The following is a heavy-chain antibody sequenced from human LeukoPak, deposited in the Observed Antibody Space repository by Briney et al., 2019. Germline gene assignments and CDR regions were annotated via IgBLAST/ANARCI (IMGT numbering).Heavy chain of an antibody. Sequence: GGSLRLSCAASGFTFDDYAMHWVRQAPGKGLEWVSGISWNSGSIGYADSVKGRFTISRDNAKNSLYLQMNSLRAEDTALYYCAKATTSSQARGFDYWGQGTLVTVSS. D-gene: IGHD3-10*01. CDR2: ISWNSGSI. J-gene: IGHJ4*02. V-gene: IGHV3-9*01. CDR1: GFTFDDYA. CDR3: AKATTSSQARGFDY.